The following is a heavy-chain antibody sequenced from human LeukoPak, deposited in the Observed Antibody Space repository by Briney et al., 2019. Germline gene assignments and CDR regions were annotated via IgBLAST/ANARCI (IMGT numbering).Heavy chain of an antibody. D-gene: IGHD6-19*01. J-gene: IGHJ4*02. V-gene: IGHV3-30*18. Sequence: PGGSLRLSCAASGFTFSSYGMHWVRQAPGKGLEWVAVISYDGSNKYYADSVKSRFTISRDNSKNTLYLQMNSLRAEDTAVYYCAKEGGSGWALDYWGQGTLVTVSS. CDR1: GFTFSSYG. CDR3: AKEGGSGWALDY. CDR2: ISYDGSNK.